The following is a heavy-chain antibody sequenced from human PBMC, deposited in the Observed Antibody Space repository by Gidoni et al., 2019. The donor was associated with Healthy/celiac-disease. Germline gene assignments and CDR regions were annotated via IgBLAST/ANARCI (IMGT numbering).Heavy chain of an antibody. CDR2: IRSKAYGGTT. V-gene: IGHV3-49*05. Sequence: EVQLVESGGSLVKPGRSLRLSCTASGFTFGDYAMSWFRQAPGKGLEWVGFIRSKAYGGTTEYAASVKGRFTISRDDSKSIAYLQMNSLKTEDTAVYYCTSGGKIPRRDNWFDPWGQGTLVTVSS. CDR1: GFTFGDYA. D-gene: IGHD2-21*01. CDR3: TSGGKIPRRDNWFDP. J-gene: IGHJ5*02.